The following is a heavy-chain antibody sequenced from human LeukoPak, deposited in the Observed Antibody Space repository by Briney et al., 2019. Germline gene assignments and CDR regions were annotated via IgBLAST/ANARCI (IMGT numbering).Heavy chain of an antibody. D-gene: IGHD6-13*01. CDR3: ARDRLGLAAAGRGYFDY. V-gene: IGHV3-21*01. CDR2: ISSSSSYI. CDR1: GFTFSSYS. Sequence: PGGSLRLSCAASGFTFSSYSMNWVRQAPGKGLEWVSSISSSSSYIYYADSVKGRFTISRDNAKNPLYLQMNSLRAEDTAVYYCARDRLGLAAAGRGYFDYWGQGTLVTVSS. J-gene: IGHJ4*02.